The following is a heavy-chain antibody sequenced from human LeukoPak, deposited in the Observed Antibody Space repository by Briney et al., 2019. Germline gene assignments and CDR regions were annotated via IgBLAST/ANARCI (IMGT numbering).Heavy chain of an antibody. Sequence: PGGSLRLSCAASGFMFNSFTMNWVRQAPGKGLEWVSSISSSSSYISYADSVEGRFTISRDNAKNSLYLQMNSLRAEDTAVYYCARAPRGSGWSHFFNWGQGTLVTVSS. CDR3: ARAPRGSGWSHFFN. V-gene: IGHV3-21*01. D-gene: IGHD6-19*01. CDR1: GFMFNSFT. CDR2: ISSSSSYI. J-gene: IGHJ4*02.